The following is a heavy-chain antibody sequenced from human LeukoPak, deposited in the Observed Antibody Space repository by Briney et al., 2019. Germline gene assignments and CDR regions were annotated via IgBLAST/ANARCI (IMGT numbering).Heavy chain of an antibody. CDR1: GYTFTSYY. CDR2: INPSGGST. V-gene: IGHV1-46*01. CDR3: ARDHGIRGYSCGYAKTFDY. Sequence: ASVKVSCKASGYTFTSYYMHWVRQAPGQGLEWMGIINPSGGSTSYAQKFQGRVTMTRDTSTSTVYMELSSLRSEDTAVYYCARDHGIRGYSCGYAKTFDYWGQGTLVTVSS. D-gene: IGHD5-18*01. J-gene: IGHJ4*02.